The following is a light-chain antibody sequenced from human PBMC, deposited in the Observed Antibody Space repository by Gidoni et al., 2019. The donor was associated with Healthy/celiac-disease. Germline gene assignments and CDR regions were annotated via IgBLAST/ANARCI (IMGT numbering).Light chain of an antibody. V-gene: IGLV2-14*04. Sequence: GTSSDVGGYNYVSWYQQHPGKAPKLMIYDVSNRPSGVSNRFSGSKSGNTASLTISGLQAEGEADYYCSSYTSSSTLVFGGGTKLTVL. CDR3: SSYTSSSTLV. J-gene: IGLJ3*02. CDR2: DVS. CDR1: SSDVGGYNY.